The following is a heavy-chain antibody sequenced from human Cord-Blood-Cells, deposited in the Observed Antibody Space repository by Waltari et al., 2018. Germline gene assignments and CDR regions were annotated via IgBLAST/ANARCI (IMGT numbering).Heavy chain of an antibody. CDR2: INAGNGNT. Sequence: QVQLVQSGAEVKKPGASVKVSCKASGYTFTSYAMHWVRQAPGQRLEWMGWINAGNGNTKYSQKFQGRVTITRDTSASTAYMELSSLRSEDTAVYYCASQPPVREYYFDYWGQGTLVTVSS. CDR1: GYTFTSYA. J-gene: IGHJ4*02. V-gene: IGHV1-3*01. CDR3: ASQPPVREYYFDY. D-gene: IGHD3-10*01.